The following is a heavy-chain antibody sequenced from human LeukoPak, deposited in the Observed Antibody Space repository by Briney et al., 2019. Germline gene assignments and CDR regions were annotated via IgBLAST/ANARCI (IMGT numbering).Heavy chain of an antibody. V-gene: IGHV3-23*03. CDR2: IYSWGST. D-gene: IGHD2-2*01. CDR1: GFTLPYYW. CDR3: AKPPPEIVVAHCDANWFDL. J-gene: IGHJ5*02. Sequence: GYLSLYCTSSGFTLPYYWLTWVRPAPRKGVEWVSLIYSWGSTHYADSAQDRFHISRDNSKNTLYLQMNSLRAEDTAVYYCAKPPPEIVVAHCDANWFDLWGQGTLVTVSS.